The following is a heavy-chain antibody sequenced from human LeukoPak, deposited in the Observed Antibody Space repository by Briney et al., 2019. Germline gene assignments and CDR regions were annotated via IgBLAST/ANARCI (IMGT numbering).Heavy chain of an antibody. CDR1: GFTFSSYS. D-gene: IGHD3-22*01. J-gene: IGHJ3*02. V-gene: IGHV3-21*01. Sequence: GGSLRLSCAASGFTFSSYSMNWVRQAPGKGLEWVSSTSSSSSYIYYADSVKGRFTISRDNAKNSLYLQMNSLRAEDTAVYYCARVVSPYYYDSSGHAFDIWGQGTMVTVSS. CDR3: ARVVSPYYYDSSGHAFDI. CDR2: TSSSSSYI.